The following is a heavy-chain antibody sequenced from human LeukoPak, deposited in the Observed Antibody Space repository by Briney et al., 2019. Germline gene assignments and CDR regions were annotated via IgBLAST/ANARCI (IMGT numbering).Heavy chain of an antibody. CDR1: GFTFSKYA. CDR3: AKGNTPSGSYPDWDY. V-gene: IGHV3-23*01. CDR2: ISGSGATS. Sequence: GGSLRLSCAASGFTFSKYAMNWVRQLPGKGLEWVSVISGSGATSSYADSVQGRFTISRDNSKNTVYLQMNSLRPEDTAVYYCAKGNTPSGSYPDWDYWGQGTLVTVSS. D-gene: IGHD1-26*01. J-gene: IGHJ4*02.